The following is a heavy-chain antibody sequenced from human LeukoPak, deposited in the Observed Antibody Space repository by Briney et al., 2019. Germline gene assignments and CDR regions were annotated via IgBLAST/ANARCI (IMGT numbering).Heavy chain of an antibody. D-gene: IGHD6-13*01. Sequence: KPSETLSLTCTVSGYSISSGYYWGWIRQPPGKGLEWIGSIYHSGSTYYNPSLKSRVTISVDTSKDQFSLKLSSVTAADTAVYYCARGTPGYSSSWGWFDPWGQGTLVTVSS. CDR1: GYSISSGYY. V-gene: IGHV4-38-2*02. CDR3: ARGTPGYSSSWGWFDP. CDR2: IYHSGST. J-gene: IGHJ5*02.